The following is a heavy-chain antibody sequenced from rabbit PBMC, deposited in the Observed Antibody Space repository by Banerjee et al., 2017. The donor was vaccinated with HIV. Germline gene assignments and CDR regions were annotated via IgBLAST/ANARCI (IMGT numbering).Heavy chain of an antibody. J-gene: IGHJ4*01. Sequence: ELVESGGGLVQAGESLKLSCKASGIDVSSYGISWVRQAPGKGLEWIAYIYPGFGSTYYASWVKGRFTISSDNAQNTVTLQMTSLTAADTATYFCARGDGAYAGYDGLWGPGTLVTVS. CDR3: ARGDGAYAGYDGL. CDR1: GIDVSSYG. D-gene: IGHD7-1*01. V-gene: IGHV1S47*01. CDR2: IYPGFGST.